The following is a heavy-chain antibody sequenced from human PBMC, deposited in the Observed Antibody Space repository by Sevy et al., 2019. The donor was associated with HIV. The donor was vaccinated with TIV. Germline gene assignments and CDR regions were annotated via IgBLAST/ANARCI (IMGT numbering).Heavy chain of an antibody. CDR3: AKDIDRTVKYYFDY. CDR1: GFTFDDYA. D-gene: IGHD4-17*01. V-gene: IGHV3-9*01. CDR2: ISWNSGSI. Sequence: GGSLRLSCAASGFTFDDYAMHWVRQAPGKGLEWVSGISWNSGSIGYADSVKGRFTISRDNAKNSLYLQMNSLRAEDTALYYCAKDIDRTVKYYFDYWGQGTLVTVSS. J-gene: IGHJ4*02.